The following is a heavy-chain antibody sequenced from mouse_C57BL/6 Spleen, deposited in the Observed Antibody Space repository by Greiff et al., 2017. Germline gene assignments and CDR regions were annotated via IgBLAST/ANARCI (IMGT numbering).Heavy chain of an antibody. V-gene: IGHV1-69*01. CDR3: ARLLYTHWYFDV. D-gene: IGHD2-12*01. Sequence: VQLQQPGAELVMPGASVKLSCKASGYTFTSYWMHWVKQRPGQGLEWIGEIDPSDSYTNYNQKFKGKSTLTVDKSSSTAYMQLSSLTSEDSAVYYCARLLYTHWYFDVWGTGTTVTVSS. CDR1: GYTFTSYW. CDR2: IDPSDSYT. J-gene: IGHJ1*03.